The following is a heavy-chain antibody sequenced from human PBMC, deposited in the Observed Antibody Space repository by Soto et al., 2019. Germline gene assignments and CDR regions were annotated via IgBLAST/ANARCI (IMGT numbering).Heavy chain of an antibody. CDR3: ARGSLPAYDFWSGREGSFLDY. CDR2: IIPILGIA. D-gene: IGHD3-3*01. Sequence: QVQLVQSGAEVKKPGSSVKVSCTASGGTFSSYTISWVRQAPGQGLEWMGRIIPILGIANYAQKFQGRVTITADKSTSTAYMELSSLRSEDTAVYYCARGSLPAYDFWSGREGSFLDYWGQGTLVTVSS. V-gene: IGHV1-69*02. CDR1: GGTFSSYT. J-gene: IGHJ4*02.